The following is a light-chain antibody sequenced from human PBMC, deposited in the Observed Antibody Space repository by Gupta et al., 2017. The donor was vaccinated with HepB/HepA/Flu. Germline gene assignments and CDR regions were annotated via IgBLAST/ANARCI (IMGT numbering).Light chain of an antibody. Sequence: QSVLTQPPSASGTPGQRVTISCSGSSSNIGSNYVYWYQQLPGTAPKVLIYRNNQRPSGVPDRFSGSKSGTSASLAISGLRSEDEAAYYCAAWDDSLSGLVFGGGTKLTVL. CDR3: AAWDDSLSGLV. J-gene: IGLJ3*02. V-gene: IGLV1-47*01. CDR2: RNN. CDR1: SSNIGSNY.